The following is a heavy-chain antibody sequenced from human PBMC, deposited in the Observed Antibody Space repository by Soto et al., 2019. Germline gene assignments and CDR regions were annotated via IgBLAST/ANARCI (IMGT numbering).Heavy chain of an antibody. J-gene: IGHJ4*02. D-gene: IGHD2-15*01. CDR2: IMPIFAAP. Sequence: QVQLMQSGAEVKKPGSSVKVSCKASGGTISTNVISWVRQAPGQGLEWMGAIMPIFAAPNNAQKFQGRLTITADTSTSTVYMELSSLTPEDTAVYFCATGARYCSGGSCYPDDWGQGTLVIVSS. V-gene: IGHV1-69*06. CDR3: ATGARYCSGGSCYPDD. CDR1: GGTISTNV.